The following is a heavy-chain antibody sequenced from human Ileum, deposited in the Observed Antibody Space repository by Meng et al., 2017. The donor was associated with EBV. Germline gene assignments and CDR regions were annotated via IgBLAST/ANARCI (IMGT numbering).Heavy chain of an antibody. D-gene: IGHD1-14*01. Sequence: QVQLARSGAEVKEPGASVQISCKVSGYSLIEVSLNWVRQAPGKGLEWMGGYDPELSEIVPAQKIQGRVTLTEDTSTNTAYITLSNLRSEDTATYYCVLYTFDHWGQGTLVTVSS. CDR2: YDPELSEI. CDR1: GYSLIEVS. J-gene: IGHJ4*02. V-gene: IGHV1-24*01. CDR3: VLYTFDH.